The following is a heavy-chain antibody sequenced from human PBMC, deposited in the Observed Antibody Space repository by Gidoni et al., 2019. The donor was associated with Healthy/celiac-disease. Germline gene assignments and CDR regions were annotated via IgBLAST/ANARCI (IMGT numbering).Heavy chain of an antibody. CDR1: GVTFSRYS. Sequence: EVQLVESGGGLVQPGGSLRLSCAASGVTFSRYSKNWVRQAPGKGLEWVSYISSSSSTIYNADSGKSRFTISRDNAKNSLYLQMNSLRAEDTAVYYCARDYSLYIAVAGGFDYWGQGTLVTVSS. J-gene: IGHJ4*02. D-gene: IGHD6-19*01. CDR2: ISSSSSTI. V-gene: IGHV3-48*04. CDR3: ARDYSLYIAVAGGFDY.